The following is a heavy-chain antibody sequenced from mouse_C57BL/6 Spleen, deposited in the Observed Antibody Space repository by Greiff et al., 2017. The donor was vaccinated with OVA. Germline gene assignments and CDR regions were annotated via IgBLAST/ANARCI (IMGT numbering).Heavy chain of an antibody. Sequence: QLQQSGPELVKPGASVKISCKASGYSFTGYYMNWVKQSPEKSLEWIGEINPSTGGTTYNQKFKAKATLTVDKSSSTAYMQLKSLTSEDSAVYYCANYKDAMDYWGQGTSVTVSS. J-gene: IGHJ4*01. CDR2: INPSTGGT. D-gene: IGHD1-1*01. CDR3: ANYKDAMDY. V-gene: IGHV1-42*01. CDR1: GYSFTGYY.